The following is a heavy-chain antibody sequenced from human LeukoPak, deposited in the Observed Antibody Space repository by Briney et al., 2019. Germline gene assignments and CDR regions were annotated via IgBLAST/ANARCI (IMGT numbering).Heavy chain of an antibody. CDR3: ARGRRATCCSGGSCYSSNYNNWFDP. D-gene: IGHD2-15*01. CDR1: GGSFSGYY. CDR2: INHSGST. Sequence: SETLSLTCAVYGGSFSGYYWRWIRQPPGKGLEWIGEINHSGSTNYNPSLKSRVTISVDTSKNQFSLKLSSVTAADTAVYYCARGRRATCCSGGSCYSSNYNNWFDPWGQGTLVTVSS. J-gene: IGHJ5*02. V-gene: IGHV4-34*01.